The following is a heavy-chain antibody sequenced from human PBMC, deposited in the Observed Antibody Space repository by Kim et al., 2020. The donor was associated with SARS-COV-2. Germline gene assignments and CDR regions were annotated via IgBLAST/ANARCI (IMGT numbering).Heavy chain of an antibody. J-gene: IGHJ6*02. Sequence: GGSLRLSCAASGFTFSTYAMTWVRQAPGKGLEWVSGISGTGASTYYADSVQGRFTISRDNSKNTLYLQMNSLRAEDTALYYCVKGFDFYYFYYGMDVWGQGTTVTVSS. CDR2: ISGTGAST. V-gene: IGHV3-23*01. CDR3: VKGFDFYYFYYGMDV. CDR1: GFTFSTYA. D-gene: IGHD3-10*01.